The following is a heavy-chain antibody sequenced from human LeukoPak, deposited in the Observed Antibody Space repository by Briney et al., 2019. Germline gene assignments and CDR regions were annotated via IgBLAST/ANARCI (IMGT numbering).Heavy chain of an antibody. CDR2: LVYDARS. CDR1: GITFNRYA. V-gene: IGHV3-33*08. Sequence: GRSLRLSCLASGITFNRYAMHWVRQAPGKGLEWVARLVYDARSDYANSVKGRFSISRDDSKNTLFLDMSNLRVEDTALYYCARDLSAAFDFWGQGVLVTVSS. CDR3: ARDLSAAFDF. J-gene: IGHJ4*02. D-gene: IGHD6-19*01.